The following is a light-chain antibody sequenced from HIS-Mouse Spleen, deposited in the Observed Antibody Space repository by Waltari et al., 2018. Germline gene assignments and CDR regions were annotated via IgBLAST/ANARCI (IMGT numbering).Light chain of an antibody. CDR1: SSNIGSNY. V-gene: IGLV1-47*01. Sequence: QSVLTQPPSASGTPVQRVTISCSGSSSNIGSNYVNWYQQPPGTAPQPLIYRHHPRPAGAPDRFSVSSSGTSASLAISGLRSEDEADYYCAAWDDSLSGNWVFGGGTKLTVL. J-gene: IGLJ3*02. CDR3: AAWDDSLSGNWV. CDR2: RHH.